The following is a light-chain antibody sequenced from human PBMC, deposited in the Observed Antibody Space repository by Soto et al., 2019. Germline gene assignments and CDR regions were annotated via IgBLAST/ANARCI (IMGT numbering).Light chain of an antibody. CDR1: QRVRSD. Sequence: ETVMTQSPATLSVSPWERATLSCRASQRVRSDLAWYQQKPGQAPRLLIYGASSRATGIPDRFSGSGSGTDFTLTISRLEPEDFAVYHCQQYSSSPLTFDGGTKVDIK. J-gene: IGKJ4*01. CDR3: QQYSSSPLT. V-gene: IGKV3-20*01. CDR2: GAS.